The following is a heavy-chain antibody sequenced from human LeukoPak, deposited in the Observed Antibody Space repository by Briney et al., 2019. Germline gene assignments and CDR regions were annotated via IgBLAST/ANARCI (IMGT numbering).Heavy chain of an antibody. V-gene: IGHV3-74*01. Sequence: PGGSLRLSCAASGFTFSSYWMHWVRQAPGKGLLWVSFINNDGSTTSYADSVRGRFTISRDNAKNTLYLQMNSLRAGDTAVYYCANSISVAGTYAFHIWGQGTMVTVSS. J-gene: IGHJ3*02. CDR3: ANSISVAGTYAFHI. D-gene: IGHD6-19*01. CDR2: INNDGSTT. CDR1: GFTFSSYW.